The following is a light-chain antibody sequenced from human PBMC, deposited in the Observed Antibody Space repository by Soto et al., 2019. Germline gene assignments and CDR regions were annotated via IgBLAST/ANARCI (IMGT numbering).Light chain of an antibody. CDR3: QQYGSSGT. CDR2: GST. J-gene: IGKJ1*01. Sequence: IGLTQSPGTLSLSPWERATLPCRASQSISNGYLAWYQQMPGQAPRLLNYGSTCKATVIPDRCSSSGSRTDFPLTSSRLEPEDLAEYYCQQYGSSGTFGQGTKVDI. CDR1: QSISNGY. V-gene: IGKV3-20*01.